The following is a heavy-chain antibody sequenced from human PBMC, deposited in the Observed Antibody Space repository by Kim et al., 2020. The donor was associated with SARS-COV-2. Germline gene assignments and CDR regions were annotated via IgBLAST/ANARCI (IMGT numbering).Heavy chain of an antibody. D-gene: IGHD3-10*01. V-gene: IGHV3-48*03. J-gene: IGHJ6*02. Sequence: YYAVSVKCRFTISRDNAKNSLYLQMNSLRAEDTAVYYCARDSVGCGMDVWGQGTTVTVSS. CDR3: ARDSVGCGMDV.